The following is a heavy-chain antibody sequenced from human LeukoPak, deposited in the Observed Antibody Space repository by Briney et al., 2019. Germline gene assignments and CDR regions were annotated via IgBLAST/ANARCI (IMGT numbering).Heavy chain of an antibody. J-gene: IGHJ4*02. CDR2: IKQDGSKK. Sequence: GGSLRLSCVAPGFPFSSYWMTWVRQAPGKGLEWVANIKQDGSKKSYVDSVKGRFTISRDNAKDSLYLQMNSLRAEDTAIYYCTRVGYIDEGIDYWGQGTLVTVSS. CDR3: TRVGYIDEGIDY. V-gene: IGHV3-7*04. CDR1: GFPFSSYW. D-gene: IGHD5-24*01.